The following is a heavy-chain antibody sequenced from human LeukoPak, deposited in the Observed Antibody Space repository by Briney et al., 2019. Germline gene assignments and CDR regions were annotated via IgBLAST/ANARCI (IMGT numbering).Heavy chain of an antibody. J-gene: IGHJ6*02. CDR2: ISWNSGSI. V-gene: IGHV3-9*01. Sequence: PGRSLRLSCAASGFTFDDYAMHWVRHAPGKGLEWVSGISWNSGSIGYADSVKGRFTISRDNAKNSLYLQMNSLRAEDTALYYCAKETVAGRYYYYYGMDVWGQGTTVTVSS. CDR3: AKETVAGRYYYYYGMDV. CDR1: GFTFDDYA. D-gene: IGHD6-19*01.